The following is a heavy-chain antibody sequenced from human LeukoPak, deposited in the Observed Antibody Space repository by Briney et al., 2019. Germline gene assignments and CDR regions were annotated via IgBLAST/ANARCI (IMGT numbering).Heavy chain of an antibody. D-gene: IGHD1-26*01. Sequence: GSLRLSCAASGFTFSSYWMHWVRQPPGKGLVWVSRITSDGSGIGYADSVKGRFSTSRDNAKNTLYLQMNSLRAEDTAVYYCASGRLVGAPDYWGQGTLVTVSS. J-gene: IGHJ4*02. CDR2: ITSDGSGI. V-gene: IGHV3-74*01. CDR3: ASGRLVGAPDY. CDR1: GFTFSSYW.